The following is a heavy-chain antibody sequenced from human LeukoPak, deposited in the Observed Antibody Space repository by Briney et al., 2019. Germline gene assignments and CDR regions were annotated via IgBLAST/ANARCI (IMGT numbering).Heavy chain of an antibody. CDR2: ISSSSSSYI. CDR1: GFTFSSYS. D-gene: IGHD3-22*01. V-gene: IGHV3-21*01. CDR3: ARGTTYYYDSSGYYYDAFDI. Sequence: GGSLRLSCAASGFTFSSYSMNWVRQAPGKGLEWVSSISSSSSSYIYYADSVKGRFTISRDNAKNSLYLQMNSLRAEDTAVYYCARGTTYYYDSSGYYYDAFDIWGQGTMVTVSS. J-gene: IGHJ3*02.